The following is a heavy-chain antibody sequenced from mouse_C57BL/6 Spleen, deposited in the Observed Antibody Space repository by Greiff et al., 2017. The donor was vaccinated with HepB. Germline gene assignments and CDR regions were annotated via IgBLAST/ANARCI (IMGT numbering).Heavy chain of an antibody. CDR2: INPNYGTT. CDR3: ARGDFGSSYWYFDV. J-gene: IGHJ1*03. CDR1: GYSFTDYN. V-gene: IGHV1-39*01. D-gene: IGHD1-1*01. Sequence: EVQLQESGPELVKPGASVKISCKASGYSFTDYNMNWVKQSNGKSLEWIGVINPNYGTTSYNQKFKGKATLTVDQSSSTAYMQLNSLTSEDSAVYYCARGDFGSSYWYFDVWGTGTTVTVSS.